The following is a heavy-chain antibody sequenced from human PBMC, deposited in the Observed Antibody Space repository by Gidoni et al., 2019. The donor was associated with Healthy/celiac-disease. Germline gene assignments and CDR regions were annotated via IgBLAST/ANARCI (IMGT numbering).Heavy chain of an antibody. Sequence: VQMQDAGGGLVERGWFLRLACTAAGYTFGDYAMSWVRQAPGKGLEWVGFIRSKAYGGTTEYAASVKGRFTISRDDSKSIAYLQMNSLKTEDTAVYYCTRDQGLYDYGSGSYYGWGQGTLVTVSS. D-gene: IGHD3-10*01. CDR2: IRSKAYGGTT. CDR1: GYTFGDYA. V-gene: IGHV3-49*04. J-gene: IGHJ4*02. CDR3: TRDQGLYDYGSGSYYG.